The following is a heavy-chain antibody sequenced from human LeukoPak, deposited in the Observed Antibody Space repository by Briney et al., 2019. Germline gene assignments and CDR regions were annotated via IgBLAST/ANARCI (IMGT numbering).Heavy chain of an antibody. Sequence: GGSLRLSCAASGFTFSDYAMNWVRQAPGKGLEWVSSISSGGGYISYADSVKGRFTVSRDNAKDSLFLQMRSLRDEDTAVYYCARGPALYCTSSSCLDGVDWGQGTLVSVSS. D-gene: IGHD2-2*01. CDR3: ARGPALYCTSSSCLDGVD. J-gene: IGHJ4*02. CDR1: GFTFSDYA. CDR2: ISSGGGYI. V-gene: IGHV3-21*01.